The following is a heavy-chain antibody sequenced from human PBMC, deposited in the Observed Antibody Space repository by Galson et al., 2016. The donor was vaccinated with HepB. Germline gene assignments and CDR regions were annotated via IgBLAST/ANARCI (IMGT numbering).Heavy chain of an antibody. CDR3: ARDESGDYRLDH. CDR1: GFTFTRHS. D-gene: IGHD4-17*01. CDR2: ISPNGDTI. J-gene: IGHJ5*02. V-gene: IGHV3-48*01. Sequence: SLRLSCAASGFTFTRHSMNWVRQVPGKGLEWVTYISPNGDTIYYADSVKGRFSISRDIAKNSLYLQMNSLRADDTGVYYCARDESGDYRLDHWGRGTLVTVSS.